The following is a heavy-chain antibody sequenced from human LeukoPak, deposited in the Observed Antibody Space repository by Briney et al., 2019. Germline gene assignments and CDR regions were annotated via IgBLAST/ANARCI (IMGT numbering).Heavy chain of an antibody. CDR1: GFTFSSYA. D-gene: IGHD6-19*01. V-gene: IGHV3-30-3*01. CDR2: ISYDGSNK. J-gene: IGHJ4*02. Sequence: PGGSLRLSCAASGFTFSSYAMHWVRQAPGKGLEWVAVISYDGSNKYYADSVKGRSTISRDNSKNTLYLQMNSLRAEDTAVYYCARCGSGCDYWGQGTLVTVSS. CDR3: ARCGSGCDY.